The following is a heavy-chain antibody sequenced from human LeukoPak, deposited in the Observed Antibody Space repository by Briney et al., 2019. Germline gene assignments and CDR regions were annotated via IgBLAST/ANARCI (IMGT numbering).Heavy chain of an antibody. V-gene: IGHV4-39*07. CDR1: GGSISSSSYY. J-gene: IGHJ4*02. Sequence: SETLSLTCTVSGGSISSSSYYWGWIRQPPGKGLEWIGSIYYSGSTYYNPSLKSRVTISVDTSKNQFSLKLSSVTAADTAVYYCASNGGKYSYGRAVFDYWGQGTLVTVSS. CDR2: IYYSGST. CDR3: ASNGGKYSYGRAVFDY. D-gene: IGHD5-18*01.